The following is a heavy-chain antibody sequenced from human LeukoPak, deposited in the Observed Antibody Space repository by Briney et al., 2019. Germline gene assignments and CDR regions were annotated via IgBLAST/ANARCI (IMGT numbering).Heavy chain of an antibody. Sequence: TGGSLRLSCSASGFTFSSYAMHWVRQAPDKGLEYVSTISRDGASTNYADSVKGRFTISRDNSKNTLYLQMSSLRAEDTAVYYCGKERGGGGRAFDIWGQGTMVTVSS. CDR3: GKERGGGGRAFDI. V-gene: IGHV3-64D*09. CDR2: ISRDGAST. CDR1: GFTFSSYA. J-gene: IGHJ3*02. D-gene: IGHD3-16*01.